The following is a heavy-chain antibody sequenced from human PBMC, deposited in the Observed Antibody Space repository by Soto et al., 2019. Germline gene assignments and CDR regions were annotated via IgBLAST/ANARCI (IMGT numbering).Heavy chain of an antibody. CDR3: TRHHDKAAATLYYYYGMDV. CDR2: IRSKANSYAT. J-gene: IGHJ6*02. CDR1: GFTFSGSA. D-gene: IGHD6-13*01. V-gene: IGHV3-73*01. Sequence: GGSLRLSCAASGFTFSGSAMHWVRQDSGKGLEWVGRIRSKANSYATAYAASVKGRFTISRDDSKNTAYLQMNSLKTEDTAVYYCTRHHDKAAATLYYYYGMDVWGQGTTVTVSS.